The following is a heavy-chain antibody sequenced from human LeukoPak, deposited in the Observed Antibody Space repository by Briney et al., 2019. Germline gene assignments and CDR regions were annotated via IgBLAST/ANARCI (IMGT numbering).Heavy chain of an antibody. CDR3: ARDVSYYDSGYYYDY. D-gene: IGHD3-22*01. CDR1: GGTFSSYA. J-gene: IGHJ4*02. CDR2: INPNSGGT. Sequence: ASVKVSCKASGGTFSSYAISWVRQAPGQGLEWMGRINPNSGGTNYAQKFQGRVTMTRDTSINTAYMELSRLRSDDTAVYYCARDVSYYDSGYYYDYWGQGTLVTVSS. V-gene: IGHV1-2*06.